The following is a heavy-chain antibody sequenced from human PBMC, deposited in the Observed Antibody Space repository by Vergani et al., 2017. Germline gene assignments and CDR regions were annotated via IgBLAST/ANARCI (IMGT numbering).Heavy chain of an antibody. J-gene: IGHJ6*03. CDR1: GFTFDDYA. D-gene: IGHD6-13*01. V-gene: IGHV3-9*01. CDR3: AKSWRSYGYYYMDV. Sequence: EVQLVESGGGLVQPGRSLRLSCTASGFTFDDYAMHWVRQAPGKGLEWVSGISWNSGSIGYADTVKGRFTISRDNAKNSLYLQMNSLRAEDTALYYCAKSWRSYGYYYMDVWGKGTTVTVSS. CDR2: ISWNSGSI.